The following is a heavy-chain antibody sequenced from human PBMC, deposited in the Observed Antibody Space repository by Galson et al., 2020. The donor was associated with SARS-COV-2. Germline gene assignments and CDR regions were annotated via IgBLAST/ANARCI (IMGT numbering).Heavy chain of an antibody. Sequence: GGSLRLSCAASGFSFTTYAMSWVRQAPGKGPEWVSVISASTSYKYYANSVKGRFTISRDNAKGSLFLQMNSLRAEDTAVYYCARDKHCPNGGGRFYGLDVWGHGTTVIVSS. CDR3: ARDKHCPNGGGRFYGLDV. J-gene: IGHJ6*02. V-gene: IGHV3-21*01. D-gene: IGHD2-8*01. CDR2: ISASTSYK. CDR1: GFSFTTYA.